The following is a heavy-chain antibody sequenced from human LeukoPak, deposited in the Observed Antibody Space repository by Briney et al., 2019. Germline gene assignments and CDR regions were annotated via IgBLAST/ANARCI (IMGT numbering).Heavy chain of an antibody. Sequence: GGSLRLSCAASGFTFSSYDMSWVRQAPGKGLEWVSVISGSGGSTYYADSVKGRFTISRDNSKNTLDLQMDSLRAEDTAVYYCARMSGSHIDSWGQGTLVTVSS. D-gene: IGHD1-26*01. CDR2: ISGSGGST. CDR3: ARMSGSHIDS. J-gene: IGHJ4*02. CDR1: GFTFSSYD. V-gene: IGHV3-23*01.